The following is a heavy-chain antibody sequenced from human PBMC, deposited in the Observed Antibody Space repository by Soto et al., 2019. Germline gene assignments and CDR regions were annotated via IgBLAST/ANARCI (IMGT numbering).Heavy chain of an antibody. V-gene: IGHV3-53*01. D-gene: IGHD3-22*01. CDR3: ARARPYDSSGYYYGAFDI. J-gene: IGHJ3*02. Sequence: VVSLRLSCAASGFTVSSNYMSWVRQAPWKGLEWVSVIYSGGSTYYADSVKGRFTISRDNSKNTLYLQMNSLRAEDTAVYYCARARPYDSSGYYYGAFDIWGQGTMVTVSS. CDR1: GFTVSSNY. CDR2: IYSGGST.